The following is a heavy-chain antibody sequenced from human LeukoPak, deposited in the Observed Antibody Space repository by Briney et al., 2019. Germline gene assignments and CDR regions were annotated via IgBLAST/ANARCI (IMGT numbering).Heavy chain of an antibody. CDR2: TNTDGTIT. D-gene: IGHD1-26*01. V-gene: IGHV3-74*01. CDR3: VRGRGSYWYDLGPAFNM. Sequence: GGSLRLSCAASGYSFDDYGMSWVRQAPGKGLVWVSQTNTDGTITDYADSAKGRFTISRDNAEKTLNLQMESLRVDDTAVYYCVRGRGSYWYDLGPAFNMWGQGTMVTVSS. CDR1: GYSFDDYG. J-gene: IGHJ3*02.